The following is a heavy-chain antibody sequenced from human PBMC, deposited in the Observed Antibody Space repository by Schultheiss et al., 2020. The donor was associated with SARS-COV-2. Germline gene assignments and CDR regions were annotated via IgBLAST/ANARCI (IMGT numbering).Heavy chain of an antibody. D-gene: IGHD5-18*01. CDR1: GFTFSSYA. CDR3: VKDRLAGGYDYGYGSFDY. J-gene: IGHJ4*02. Sequence: GGSLRLSCAASGFTFSSYAMSWVRQAPGKGLEWVSEISGTGGNTFYEDSVKGRFTISRDNSRNTLFLQMNSLRAEDTAVYYCVKDRLAGGYDYGYGSFDYWGQGTLVTVSS. CDR2: ISGTGGNT. V-gene: IGHV3-23*01.